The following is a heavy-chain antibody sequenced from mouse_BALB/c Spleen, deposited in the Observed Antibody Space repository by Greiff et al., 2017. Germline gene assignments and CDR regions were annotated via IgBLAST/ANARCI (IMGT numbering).Heavy chain of an antibody. Sequence: VNVVESGPGLVAPSQSLSITCTVSGFSLTGYGVNWVRQPPGKGLEWLGMIWGDGSTDYNSALKSRLSISKDNSKSQVFLKMNSLQADDTAIYYCARKPVWSYYAMDYWGQGTSVTVSS. V-gene: IGHV2-6-7*01. CDR3: ARKPVWSYYAMDY. CDR2: IWGDGST. CDR1: GFSLTGYG. D-gene: IGHD2-10*02. J-gene: IGHJ4*01.